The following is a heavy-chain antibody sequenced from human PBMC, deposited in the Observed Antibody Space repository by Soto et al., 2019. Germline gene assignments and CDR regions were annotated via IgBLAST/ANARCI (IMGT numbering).Heavy chain of an antibody. CDR1: GFTFDDYA. CDR3: AKDSRVATEISGFDI. Sequence: GGSLRLSCAASGFTFDDYAMHWVRQAPEKGLEWVSGISWNSGSIGYADSVKGRFTISRDNAKNSLYLQMNSLRAEDTALYYCAKDSRVATEISGFDIWGQGTMVTVSS. D-gene: IGHD5-12*01. V-gene: IGHV3-9*01. J-gene: IGHJ3*02. CDR2: ISWNSGSI.